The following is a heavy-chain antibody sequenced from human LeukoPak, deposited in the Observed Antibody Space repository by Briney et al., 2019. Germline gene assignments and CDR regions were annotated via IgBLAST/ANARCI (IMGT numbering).Heavy chain of an antibody. CDR2: IYYSGST. Sequence: SETLSLTCTVSGGSISSSSYYWGWIRQPPGKGLEWIGSIYYSGSTYYNPSLKSRVTISVDTSKNQFSLKLSSVTAADTALYYCARDRAVPRDYGDYSYGMDVWGQGTTVTVSS. D-gene: IGHD4-17*01. CDR3: ARDRAVPRDYGDYSYGMDV. J-gene: IGHJ6*02. CDR1: GGSISSSSYY. V-gene: IGHV4-39*07.